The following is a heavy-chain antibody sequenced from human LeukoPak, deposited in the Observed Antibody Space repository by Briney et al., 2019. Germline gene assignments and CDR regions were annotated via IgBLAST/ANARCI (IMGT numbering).Heavy chain of an antibody. D-gene: IGHD1-26*01. CDR2: IYYSGST. CDR3: ARQGDSGSYDWFDP. Sequence: LETLSLPCPVSGGPLSRRSHHWGWIRPPPGKGPEWDGSIYYSGSTYYNPSLKSRVTISVDTSKNQFSLKLSSVTAADTAVYYCARQGDSGSYDWFDPWGQGTLVTVSS. CDR1: GGPLSRRSHH. J-gene: IGHJ5*02. V-gene: IGHV4-39*01.